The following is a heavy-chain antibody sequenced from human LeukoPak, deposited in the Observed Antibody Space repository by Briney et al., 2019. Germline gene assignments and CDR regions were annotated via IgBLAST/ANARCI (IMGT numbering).Heavy chain of an antibody. D-gene: IGHD2-15*01. J-gene: IGHJ6*02. CDR1: GFSFSSSG. Sequence: GGSLRLSCVASGFSFSSSGMHWVRQGPGEGLEWVAVISHDGNKEYYADPVKGRFTISRDNSKNTLYVQMNSLRAEDTAVYYCARDERIVVVVAATLYYYGMDVWGQGTTVTVSS. V-gene: IGHV3-30*03. CDR2: ISHDGNKE. CDR3: ARDERIVVVVAATLYYYGMDV.